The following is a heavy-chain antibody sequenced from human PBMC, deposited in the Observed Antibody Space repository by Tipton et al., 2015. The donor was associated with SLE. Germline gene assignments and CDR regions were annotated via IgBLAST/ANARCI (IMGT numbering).Heavy chain of an antibody. CDR3: ARSSGDSLYYFNY. J-gene: IGHJ4*02. V-gene: IGHV4-30-2*01. CDR1: GGSISSGGYS. Sequence: TLSLTCSVSGGSISSGGYSWSWIRQPPGKGLEWIGFLYHSGSTYYNPSLESRVTISQDRSKNQFSLKLSSVTAADTAVYYCARSSGDSLYYFNYWGQGTLVSVSS. D-gene: IGHD2-15*01. CDR2: LYHSGST.